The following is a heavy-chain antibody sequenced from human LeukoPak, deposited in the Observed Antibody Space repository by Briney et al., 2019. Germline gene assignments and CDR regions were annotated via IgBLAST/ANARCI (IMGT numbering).Heavy chain of an antibody. CDR2: ISYDGSNK. Sequence: GGSLRLSCAASGFTFSSYGMHWVRQAPGKGLEWVAVISYDGSNKYYADSVKGRFTISRDNSKNTLYLQMNSLRAEDTAVYYCVREGYYHSGSLPTFYFDYWGQGTLVTVSS. V-gene: IGHV3-30*03. CDR1: GFTFSSYG. CDR3: VREGYYHSGSLPTFYFDY. D-gene: IGHD3-10*01. J-gene: IGHJ4*02.